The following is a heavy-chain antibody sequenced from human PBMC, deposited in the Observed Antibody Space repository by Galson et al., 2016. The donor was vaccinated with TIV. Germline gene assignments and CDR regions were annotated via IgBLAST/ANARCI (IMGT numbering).Heavy chain of an antibody. CDR1: GYSFVSYW. CDR3: ARLRGELLHFDS. V-gene: IGHV5-51*01. D-gene: IGHD1-26*01. Sequence: QSGAEVKKPGESLKISCEVSGYSFVSYWIGWVRQRPGKGLEWMGIIYPEDSTIKYSPAFQGQVTISASKSLNTAYLHWSSLKASDTATYYCARLRGELLHFDSWGQGTLVIVSS. CDR2: IYPEDSTI. J-gene: IGHJ4*02.